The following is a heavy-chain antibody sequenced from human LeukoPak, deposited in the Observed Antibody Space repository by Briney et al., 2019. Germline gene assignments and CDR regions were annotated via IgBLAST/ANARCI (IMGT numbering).Heavy chain of an antibody. CDR2: ISAYSGNT. D-gene: IGHD1-14*01. Sequence: GASVKVSCTASGYTFTSYGISWVRQAPGQGLEWMGWISAYSGNTNYAQKLQGRVTMTTDTSTSTAYMELRSLRSDDTAVYYCARARRGSATYYYYYMDVWGKGTTVTVSS. J-gene: IGHJ6*03. V-gene: IGHV1-18*01. CDR3: ARARRGSATYYYYYMDV. CDR1: GYTFTSYG.